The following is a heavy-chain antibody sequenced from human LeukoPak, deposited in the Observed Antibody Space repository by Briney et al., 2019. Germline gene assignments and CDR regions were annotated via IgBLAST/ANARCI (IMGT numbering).Heavy chain of an antibody. Sequence: GGSLRLSCAASGFTFSSYWMSWVRQAPGKGLEWVANIKQDGSEKYYVDSVKGRFTISRDNAKNSLYLQMNSLRAEDTAVYYCARDAIYRELGTFDYWGQGTLVTVSS. CDR2: IKQDGSEK. J-gene: IGHJ4*02. CDR3: ARDAIYRELGTFDY. V-gene: IGHV3-7*01. CDR1: GFTFSSYW. D-gene: IGHD7-27*01.